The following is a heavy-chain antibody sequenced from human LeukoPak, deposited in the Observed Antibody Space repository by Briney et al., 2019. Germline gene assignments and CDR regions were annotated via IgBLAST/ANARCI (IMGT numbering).Heavy chain of an antibody. Sequence: GGSLNFSCEASGLPFRGNALSWFGRAPGKGLEGVSAISGSGGSTYYADSVKGRFTISRDNSKNTLYLQMNSLRAEDTAVYYCAKEMTLRALFDYWGQGTLVTVSS. CDR2: ISGSGGST. CDR1: GLPFRGNA. CDR3: AKEMTLRALFDY. D-gene: IGHD2-21*02. V-gene: IGHV3-23*01. J-gene: IGHJ4*02.